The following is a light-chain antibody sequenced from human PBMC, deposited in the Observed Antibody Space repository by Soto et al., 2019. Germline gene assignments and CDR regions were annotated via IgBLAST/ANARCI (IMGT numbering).Light chain of an antibody. Sequence: IGLTQSPHTVSASRGERATXSCRASQSVSSNLAWYQQKPGQAPRLLTYVASTTSTRIPASFSRGGSGTEFNLTISRMLSKGFAVSYCQQYNNSRPITFGQGTLVEIK. CDR3: QQYNNSRPIT. J-gene: IGKJ5*01. CDR1: QSVSSN. V-gene: IGKV3-15*01. CDR2: VAS.